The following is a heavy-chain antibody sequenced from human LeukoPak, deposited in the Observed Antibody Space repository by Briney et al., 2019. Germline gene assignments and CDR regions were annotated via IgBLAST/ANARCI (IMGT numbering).Heavy chain of an antibody. V-gene: IGHV3-23*01. J-gene: IGHJ4*02. CDR1: GFTLSSYG. D-gene: IGHD4-17*01. CDR2: ISDGGWT. CDR3: AKECDYGNTSHMPCY. Sequence: GGSLRLSCAASGFTLSSYGMSWVRQALGKGLEWVSTISDGGWTYYADYVKVRFAISRETAKNTLYLQLNSLRVEDMAVYFCAKECDYGNTSHMPCYWGQGTLVTVSS.